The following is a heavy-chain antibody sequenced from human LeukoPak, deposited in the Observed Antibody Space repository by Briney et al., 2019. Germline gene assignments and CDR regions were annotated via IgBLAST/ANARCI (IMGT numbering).Heavy chain of an antibody. Sequence: GESLKISCKGSGYSFTSYWIGWVRQMPGKGLEWMGIIYPGDSDTRYSPSFQGQVTISADKSISTAYLQWSGLKASDTAMYYCARQGAALRYYYDSKGSSCDYWGQGTLVTVSS. CDR2: IYPGDSDT. CDR1: GYSFTSYW. V-gene: IGHV5-51*01. J-gene: IGHJ4*02. CDR3: ARQGAALRYYYDSKGSSCDY. D-gene: IGHD3-22*01.